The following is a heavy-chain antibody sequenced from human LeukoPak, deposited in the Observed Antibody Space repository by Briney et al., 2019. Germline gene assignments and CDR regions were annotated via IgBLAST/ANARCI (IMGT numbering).Heavy chain of an antibody. V-gene: IGHV3-33*01. CDR1: GFTFSSYG. CDR3: ARESDSSGYYYVSGFDP. Sequence: GGSLRLSCAASGFTFSSYGMHWVRQAPGKRLEWVAVIWYDGSNKYYADSVKGRFTISRDNSKNTLYLQMNSLRAEDTAVYYCARESDSSGYYYVSGFDPWGQGTLVTVSS. J-gene: IGHJ5*02. CDR2: IWYDGSNK. D-gene: IGHD3-22*01.